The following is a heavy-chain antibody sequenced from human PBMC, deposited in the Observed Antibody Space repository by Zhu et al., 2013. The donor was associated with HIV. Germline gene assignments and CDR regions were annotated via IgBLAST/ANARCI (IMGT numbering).Heavy chain of an antibody. CDR3: AAWGAAYSSGYYYTLYYYYGMDV. D-gene: IGHD3-22*01. CDR2: IVVGSGNT. Sequence: QLVQSGPEVKKPGTSVKVSCKASGFTFTSSAVQWVRQARGQRLEWIGWIVVGSGNTNYAQKFQERVTITRDMSTSTAYMELSSLRSEDTAVYYCAAWGAAYSSGYYYTLYYYYGMDVWGQGTTVTVSS. J-gene: IGHJ6*02. CDR1: GFTFTSSA. V-gene: IGHV1-58*01.